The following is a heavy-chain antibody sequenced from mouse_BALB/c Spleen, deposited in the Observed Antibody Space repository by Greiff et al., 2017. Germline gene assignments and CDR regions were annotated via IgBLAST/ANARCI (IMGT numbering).Heavy chain of an antibody. CDR2: IRYDGSN. V-gene: IGHV3-6*02. Sequence: EVKLVDSGPGLVKPSQSLSLTCSVTGYSITSGYNWNWIRQFPGTKLEWMGSIRYDGSNNYNPSLKNLISITRDTSKNQFFLKLNSVTTEDTATYYCASYYDYDYAMDYWGQGTSVTVSS. CDR1: GYSITSGYN. CDR3: ASYYDYDYAMDY. D-gene: IGHD2-4*01. J-gene: IGHJ4*01.